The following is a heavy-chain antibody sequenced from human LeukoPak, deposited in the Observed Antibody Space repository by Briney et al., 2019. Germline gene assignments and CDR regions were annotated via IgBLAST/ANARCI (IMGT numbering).Heavy chain of an antibody. CDR1: GGSISSGGYS. J-gene: IGHJ4*02. CDR2: IYHSGST. V-gene: IGHV4-30-2*01. D-gene: IGHD6-6*01. CDR3: ASLIIAARLFDY. Sequence: PSETLSLTCAVSGGSISSGGYSWSWIRQPPGKGLEWIGYIYHSGSTYCNPSLKSRVTISVDRSKNQFSLKLSSVTAADTAVYYCASLIIAARLFDYWGQGTLVTVSS.